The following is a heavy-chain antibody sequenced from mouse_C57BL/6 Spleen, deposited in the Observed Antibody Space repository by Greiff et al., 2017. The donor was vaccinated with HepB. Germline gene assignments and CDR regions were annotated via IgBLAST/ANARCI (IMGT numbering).Heavy chain of an antibody. V-gene: IGHV1-69*01. J-gene: IGHJ2*01. CDR2: IDPSDSYT. CDR3: AAYYSTYYFDY. D-gene: IGHD2-5*01. CDR1: GYTFTSYW. Sequence: QVQLKQPGAELVMPGASVKLSCKASGYTFTSYWMHWVKQRPGQGLEWIGEIDPSDSYTNYNQKFKGKSTLTVDKSSSTAYMQLSSLTSEDSAVYYCAAYYSTYYFDYWGQGTTLTVSS.